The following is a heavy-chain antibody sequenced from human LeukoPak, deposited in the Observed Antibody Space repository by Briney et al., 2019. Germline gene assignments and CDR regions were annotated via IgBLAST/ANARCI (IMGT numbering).Heavy chain of an antibody. CDR2: ISSSGSTI. J-gene: IGHJ6*04. CDR1: GFTFSFYG. Sequence: GGTLRLSCAASGFTFSFYGMSWVRQAPGKGLEWVSYISSSGSTIYYADSVKGRFTISRDNAKNSLYLQMNSLRAEDTAVYYCAELGITMIGGVWGKGATVTISS. V-gene: IGHV3-48*04. CDR3: AELGITMIGGV. D-gene: IGHD3-10*02.